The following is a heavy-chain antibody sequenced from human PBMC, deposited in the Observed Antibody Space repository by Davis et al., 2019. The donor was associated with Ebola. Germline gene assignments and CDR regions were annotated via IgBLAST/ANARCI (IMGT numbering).Heavy chain of an antibody. CDR2: INSDGSST. CDR1: GFTFSSYW. D-gene: IGHD6-19*01. J-gene: IGHJ4*02. CDR3: ASRPYSSGWGGY. Sequence: GESLKISCAASGFTFSSYWMHWVRQAPGKGLVWVSRINSDGSSTSYADSVKGRFTISRDNAKNTLYLQMNSLRAEDTAVYYCASRPYSSGWGGYWGQGTLVTVSS. V-gene: IGHV3-74*01.